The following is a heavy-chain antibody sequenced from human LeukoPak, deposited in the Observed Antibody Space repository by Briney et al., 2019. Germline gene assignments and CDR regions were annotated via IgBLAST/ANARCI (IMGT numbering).Heavy chain of an antibody. D-gene: IGHD3-16*01. Sequence: GGSLRLSCSASGFTFSRYAMHWVRQAPGKGLEYVSGINNNGGRTYYSDSVKAGFTISRDNSKNTPFLQMTSLRAEDTAVYYCVKTMMTFGGVIRTDAFDIWGQGTMVTVSS. CDR2: INNNGGRT. CDR3: VKTMMTFGGVIRTDAFDI. J-gene: IGHJ3*02. CDR1: GFTFSRYA. V-gene: IGHV3-64D*06.